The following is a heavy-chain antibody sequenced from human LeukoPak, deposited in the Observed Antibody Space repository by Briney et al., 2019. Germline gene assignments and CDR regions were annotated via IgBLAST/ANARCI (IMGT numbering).Heavy chain of an antibody. V-gene: IGHV3-9*01. CDR3: AKELSSGWFY. CDR2: ISWNSGSI. J-gene: IGHJ4*02. Sequence: PGGSLRLSCSASGFTFDDYAMHWGRQAPGKGLEGVSGISWNSGSIGYADSVKGRFTISRDNAKNSLYLQMNSLRAEDTALYYCAKELSSGWFYWGQGTLVTVSS. CDR1: GFTFDDYA. D-gene: IGHD6-19*01.